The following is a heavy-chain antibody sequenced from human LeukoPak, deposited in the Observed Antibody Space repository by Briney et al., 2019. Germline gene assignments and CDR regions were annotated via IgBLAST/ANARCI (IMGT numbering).Heavy chain of an antibody. J-gene: IGHJ5*02. D-gene: IGHD5-12*01. CDR1: GGSFSGYY. CDR3: ARGQVEWLRLGIYGP. V-gene: IGHV4-34*01. Sequence: PSESLSLTCAVYGGSFSGYYWSWMRQPPGKGLEWIGEINHSGSTNYNPSLKSRVTISVDTSKNQFSLKLSSVTAADTAVYYCARGQVEWLRLGIYGPWGQGTLVTGSS. CDR2: INHSGST.